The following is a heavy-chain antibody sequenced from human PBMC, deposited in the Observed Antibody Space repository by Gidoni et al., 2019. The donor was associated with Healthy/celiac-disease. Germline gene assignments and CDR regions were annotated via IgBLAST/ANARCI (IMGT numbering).Heavy chain of an antibody. D-gene: IGHD3-22*01. CDR2: ISGSGRST. Sequence: EVQLLESGGGWVQPGGSLRLSCAPSGSTFRNYAMSWVRQAPGKWLEWVAVISGSGRSTYYADSVKGRFTISRDNSKNTLYLQMNSLRAEDAAVYYCAKGEYYYDSSSSDYWGQGTLVTVSS. J-gene: IGHJ4*02. CDR1: GSTFRNYA. CDR3: AKGEYYYDSSSSDY. V-gene: IGHV3-23*01.